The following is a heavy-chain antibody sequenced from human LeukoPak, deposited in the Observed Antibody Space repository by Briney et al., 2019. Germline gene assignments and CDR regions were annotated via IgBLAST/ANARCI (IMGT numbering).Heavy chain of an antibody. J-gene: IGHJ4*02. Sequence: GGSLRLSCAASGFTFSSSAMSWVRQAPGKGLEWVAVISYDGSNKYYADSVKGRFTISRDNSKNTLYLQMYSLRAEDTAVYYCAKDSLQLWDYWGQGTLVTVSS. CDR3: AKDSLQLWDY. CDR1: GFTFSSSA. CDR2: ISYDGSNK. D-gene: IGHD5-18*01. V-gene: IGHV3-30*18.